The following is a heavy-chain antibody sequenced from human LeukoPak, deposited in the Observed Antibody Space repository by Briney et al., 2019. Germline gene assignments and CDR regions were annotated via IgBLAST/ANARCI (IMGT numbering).Heavy chain of an antibody. CDR1: GFTFTSYA. CDR3: ARDGGDSGTIDY. Sequence: GGSLRLSCAASGFTFTSYAMIWVRQAPGKGLEWVSAISGSGGSSYHADSVRGRFTISRDNSKRTLYLQMDSPRPEDTAVYSCARDGGDSGTIDYWGQGTLVTVSS. CDR2: ISGSGGSS. D-gene: IGHD2-21*02. V-gene: IGHV3-23*01. J-gene: IGHJ4*02.